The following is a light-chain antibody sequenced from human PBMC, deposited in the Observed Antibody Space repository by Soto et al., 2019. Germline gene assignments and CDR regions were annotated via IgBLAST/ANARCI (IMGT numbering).Light chain of an antibody. CDR2: LAS. J-gene: IGKJ4*01. CDR1: QSVSYSSNNKNY. CDR3: HEYYSPQLT. V-gene: IGKV4-1*01. Sequence: DIVMTQSPDSLAVSLGERATINCKSSQSVSYSSNNKNYFAWYQQKPGQPPKFLIYLASTRESVVPDRFSGSESGTDSTFTISSLLAEDVAVYYCHEYYSPQLTFGGGTKVEI.